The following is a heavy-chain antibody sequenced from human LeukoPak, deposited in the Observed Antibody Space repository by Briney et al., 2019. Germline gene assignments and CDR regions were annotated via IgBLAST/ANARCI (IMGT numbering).Heavy chain of an antibody. CDR2: MNPNSGNT. CDR1: GYTFTSYD. V-gene: IGHV1-8*01. J-gene: IGHJ4*02. D-gene: IGHD1-1*01. Sequence: GASVKVSCKASGYTFTSYDINWVRQATGQGLEWMGWMNPNSGNTGYAQTFQGRVTITRNHSISTAYMELSSLRSEDTAVYYCARGDWKSYYFDYWGKGTLVTVSS. CDR3: ARGDWKSYYFDY.